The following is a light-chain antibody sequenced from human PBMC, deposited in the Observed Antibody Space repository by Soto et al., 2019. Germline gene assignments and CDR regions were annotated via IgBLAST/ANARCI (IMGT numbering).Light chain of an antibody. J-gene: IGKJ1*01. V-gene: IGKV3-20*01. CDR3: QQYGSSPTWT. Sequence: EIVLTQSPGTLYLSPGERATLSCRASQSVSSSYLARYQQKHGQAPRLLIYGASSRANGIPDRFSRSVSGTDFTITISRLEPEDFVVYYCQQYGSSPTWTSGQGTKVEI. CDR1: QSVSSSY. CDR2: GAS.